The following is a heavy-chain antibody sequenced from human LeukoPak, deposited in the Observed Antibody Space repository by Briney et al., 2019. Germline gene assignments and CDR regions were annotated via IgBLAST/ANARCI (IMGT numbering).Heavy chain of an antibody. CDR1: GFTFSSYG. CDR2: IWYDGSNK. CDR3: ARDRDDIVVVPAAIPGGGMDV. D-gene: IGHD2-2*01. Sequence: PGRSLRLSCAASGFTFSSYGMHWVRQAPGKGLEWVAVIWYDGSNKHYADSVKGRFTISRDNSKNTLYLQMNSLRAEDTAVYYCARDRDDIVVVPAAIPGGGMDVWGKGTTVTVSS. J-gene: IGHJ6*04. V-gene: IGHV3-33*01.